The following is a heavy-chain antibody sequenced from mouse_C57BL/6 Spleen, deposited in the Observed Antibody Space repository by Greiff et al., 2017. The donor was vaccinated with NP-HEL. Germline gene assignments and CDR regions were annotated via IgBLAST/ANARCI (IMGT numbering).Heavy chain of an antibody. V-gene: IGHV1-76*01. CDR2: IYPGSGNT. CDR1: GYTFTDYY. Sequence: QVQLQQSGAELVRPGASVKLSCKASGYTFTDYYINWVKQRPGQGLEWIARIYPGSGNTYYNEKFKGKATLTAEKSSSTAYMQLSSLTSEDSAVYFCARWGGDEAYYGGQGTTLTVSS. J-gene: IGHJ2*01. CDR3: ARWGGDEAYY.